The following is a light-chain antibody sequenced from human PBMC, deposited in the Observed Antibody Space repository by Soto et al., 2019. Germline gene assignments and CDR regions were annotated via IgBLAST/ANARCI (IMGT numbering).Light chain of an antibody. CDR2: GAS. Sequence: EIVLTQSPGTVSLSPGERATLSCRASQSVSGDYFAWYQQRPGQPPRLLIYGASSRATGIPDRFSGSGSGTDFTLSISRLEPEDFALYYCQQYERSSITFGQGTRLEIK. CDR3: QQYERSSIT. V-gene: IGKV3-20*01. CDR1: QSVSGDY. J-gene: IGKJ5*01.